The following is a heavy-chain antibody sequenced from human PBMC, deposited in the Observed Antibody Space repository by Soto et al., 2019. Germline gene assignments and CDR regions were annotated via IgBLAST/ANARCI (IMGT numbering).Heavy chain of an antibody. J-gene: IGHJ4*02. Sequence: QSGGSLRLSCAASGFTFSSYGMHWVRQAPGKGLEWVAVIWYDGSNKYYADSVKGRFTISRDNSKNTLYLQMNSLRAEDTAVYYCAREVAYYYDSSGYYYDYWGQGTLVTVSS. CDR1: GFTFSSYG. CDR2: IWYDGSNK. V-gene: IGHV3-33*01. CDR3: AREVAYYYDSSGYYYDY. D-gene: IGHD3-22*01.